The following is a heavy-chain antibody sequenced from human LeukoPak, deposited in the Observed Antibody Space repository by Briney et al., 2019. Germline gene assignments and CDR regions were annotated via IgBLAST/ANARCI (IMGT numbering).Heavy chain of an antibody. D-gene: IGHD4-17*01. Sequence: GGSLRLSCAASGFTFSGYSMNWVRQPPGKGLEWVSYISSSSSSIYYADSVKGRFTISRDNAKSSLFLQMNSLRAEDTAVYYCARIMTTVTTVEHWGQGILVTVSS. J-gene: IGHJ1*01. CDR2: ISSSSSSI. V-gene: IGHV3-48*01. CDR3: ARIMTTVTTVEH. CDR1: GFTFSGYS.